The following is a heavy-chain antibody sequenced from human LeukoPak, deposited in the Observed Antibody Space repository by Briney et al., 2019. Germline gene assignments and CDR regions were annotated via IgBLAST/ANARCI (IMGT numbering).Heavy chain of an antibody. CDR3: ARGFYSSSWHYYYYMDV. CDR1: GGSISSYY. J-gene: IGHJ6*03. Sequence: KPSETLSLTCTVSGGSISSYYWSWIRQPPGKGLEWIGYIYYSGSTNYNPSLKSRVTISVDTSKNQFSLKLSSVTAADTAVYYCARGFYSSSWHYYYYMDVWGKGTTVTVSS. CDR2: IYYSGST. V-gene: IGHV4-59*01. D-gene: IGHD6-6*01.